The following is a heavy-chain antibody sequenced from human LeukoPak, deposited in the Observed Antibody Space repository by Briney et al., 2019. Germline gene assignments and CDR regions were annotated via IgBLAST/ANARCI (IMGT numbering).Heavy chain of an antibody. CDR1: GGSISGYY. CDR3: SRESGPFCPFGN. CDR2: IYYNGST. J-gene: IGHJ4*02. Sequence: KSSATLSLTCTASGGSISGYYYNWIRQPPGKGLEWVGYIYYNGSTNYNPSLKSRVTISLDTSTNQFSLKLSSVTTADTAVHYCSRESGPFCPFGNWGEGDLVAVTS. D-gene: IGHD1-26*01. V-gene: IGHV4-59*01.